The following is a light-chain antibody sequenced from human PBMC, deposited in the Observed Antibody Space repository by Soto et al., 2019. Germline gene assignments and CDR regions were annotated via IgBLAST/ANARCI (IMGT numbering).Light chain of an antibody. J-gene: IGLJ2*01. CDR3: QSYDSSLSVVV. CDR2: GNS. V-gene: IGLV1-40*01. CDR1: STNIGAGYD. Sequence: QSVLTQPPSVSGAPGQRVNIACTGSSTNIGAGYDVHWYQQLPGTAPKLLIYGNSNRPSGVPDRFSCSNSSTSASLAITGLQAEDEAGYYCQSYDSSLSVVVFGGGTKLTVL.